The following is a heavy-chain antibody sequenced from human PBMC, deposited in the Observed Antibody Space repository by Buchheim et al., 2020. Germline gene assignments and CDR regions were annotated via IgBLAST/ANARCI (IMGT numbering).Heavy chain of an antibody. CDR1: GGTFSSYT. CDR3: ARCAVASTDRYWYFDL. Sequence: QVQLVQSGAEVKRPGSSVKVSCKASGGTFSSYTISWVRQAPGQGLEWMGRIIPILGIANYAQKFQGRVTITADKSTSTAYMELSSLRSEDTAVYYCARCAVASTDRYWYFDLWGRGTL. D-gene: IGHD6-19*01. V-gene: IGHV1-69*02. CDR2: IIPILGIA. J-gene: IGHJ2*01.